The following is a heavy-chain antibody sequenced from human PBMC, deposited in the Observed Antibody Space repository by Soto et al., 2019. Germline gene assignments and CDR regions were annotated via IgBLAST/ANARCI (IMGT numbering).Heavy chain of an antibody. Sequence: SETLSLTCAVYGGSFSGYYWSWIRQPPGKGLEWIGEINHSGSTNYNPSPKSRVTISVDTSKNQFSLKLSSVTAADTAVYYCARVDTAMVNSFFDFWGQGTLVTVSS. V-gene: IGHV4-34*01. CDR3: ARVDTAMVNSFFDF. CDR1: GGSFSGYY. D-gene: IGHD5-18*01. CDR2: INHSGST. J-gene: IGHJ4*02.